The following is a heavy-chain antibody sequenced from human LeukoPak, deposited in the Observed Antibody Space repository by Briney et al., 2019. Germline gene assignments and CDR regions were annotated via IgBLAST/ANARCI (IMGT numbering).Heavy chain of an antibody. V-gene: IGHV4-4*02. CDR1: GGSITSSNW. J-gene: IGHJ3*01. D-gene: IGHD3-10*01. Sequence: SGTLSLTCTVSGGSITSSNWWNSVRQPPGKGLEWIGEIFHSGSTNYNPSLQSRVTISVDKSKNQFSLKLSSVTAADTAVYYCAARDRTYYYYGFDLWGQGTMVTVSS. CDR3: AARDRTYYYYGFDL. CDR2: IFHSGST.